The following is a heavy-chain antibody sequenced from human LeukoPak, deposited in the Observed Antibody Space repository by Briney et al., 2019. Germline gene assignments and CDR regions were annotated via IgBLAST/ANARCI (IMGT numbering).Heavy chain of an antibody. D-gene: IGHD3-10*01. CDR2: ISYDGSNK. CDR3: ARDRITMVRGVMFDY. J-gene: IGHJ4*02. V-gene: IGHV3-30*04. CDR1: GFTFSSYA. Sequence: GGSLRLSCAASGFTFSSYAMHWVRQAPGKGLEWVAVISYDGSNKYYADSVKGRFTISRDNSKNTLYLQMNSLRAEDTAVYYCARDRITMVRGVMFDYWGQGTLVTVSS.